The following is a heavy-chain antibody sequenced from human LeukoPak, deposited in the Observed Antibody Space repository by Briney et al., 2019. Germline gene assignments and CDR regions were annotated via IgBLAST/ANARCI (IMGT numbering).Heavy chain of an antibody. V-gene: IGHV3-23*01. CDR1: GFTFGSYA. D-gene: IGHD2-15*01. Sequence: GGSLRLSCAASGFTFGSYAMSWVRQAPGKGLEWVAAISNSGGDTFYSDSGKGRFTIARDNSRNTLYLQMNSLRVDDTAVYYCAQQLGYCSGGTCYFTYWGQGTLVTVSS. J-gene: IGHJ1*01. CDR3: AQQLGYCSGGTCYFTY. CDR2: ISNSGGDT.